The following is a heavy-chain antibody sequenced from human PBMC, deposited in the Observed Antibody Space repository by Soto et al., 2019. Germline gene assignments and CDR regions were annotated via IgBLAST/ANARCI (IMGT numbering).Heavy chain of an antibody. CDR3: VRDSGYFDY. Sequence: SETLSLTCTVSDGSISSYYWSWIRQPPGEGLECIGYISFSGNTKYNPSLKSRVTISVDTSKSQFSLKLSSVTAADTAVYYCVRDSGYFDYWGQGTLVTVSS. CDR2: ISFSGNT. D-gene: IGHD2-15*01. V-gene: IGHV4-59*01. CDR1: DGSISSYY. J-gene: IGHJ4*02.